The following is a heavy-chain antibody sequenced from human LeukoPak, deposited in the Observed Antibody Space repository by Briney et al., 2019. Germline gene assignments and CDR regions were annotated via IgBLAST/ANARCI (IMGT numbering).Heavy chain of an antibody. D-gene: IGHD1-26*01. CDR1: GGSISGYY. CDR2: IYTSGST. Sequence: SEPLSLTCTVSGGSISGYYWNWIRQPAGKGLEWIGHIYTSGSTNYNPSLKSRVIMSVDTSKNQFSLKLSSVAAADTAVYYCARGGGGSYSFDYWGQGTLVTVSS. J-gene: IGHJ4*02. V-gene: IGHV4-4*07. CDR3: ARGGGGSYSFDY.